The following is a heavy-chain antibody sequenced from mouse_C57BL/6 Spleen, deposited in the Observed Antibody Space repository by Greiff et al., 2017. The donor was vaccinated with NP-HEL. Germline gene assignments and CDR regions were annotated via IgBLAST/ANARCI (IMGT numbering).Heavy chain of an antibody. CDR1: GFTFSDYG. V-gene: IGHV5-17*01. CDR2: ISSGSSTI. D-gene: IGHD2-5*01. Sequence: EVKLMESGGGLVKPGGSLKLSCAASGFTFSDYGMHWVRQAPEKGLEWVAYISSGSSTIYYADTVKGRFTISGDNAKNTLFLQMTSLRSEDTAMYYCARPGYSNYNYYFDYWGQGTTLTVSS. J-gene: IGHJ2*01. CDR3: ARPGYSNYNYYFDY.